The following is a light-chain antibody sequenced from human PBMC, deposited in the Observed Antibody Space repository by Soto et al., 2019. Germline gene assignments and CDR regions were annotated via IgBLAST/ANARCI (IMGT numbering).Light chain of an antibody. J-gene: IGKJ2*01. V-gene: IGKV4-1*01. CDR2: WAS. Sequence: DIVMTQSPDSLAVSLGERATINCKSSQSVLYSSNNKNYLAWYQHKPGQPPKLLLYWASTRESGVPDRCSGSGSETDFTLTISSLQAEDVAVYYCQQYCSSPPYTFGQGTKLEIK. CDR3: QQYCSSPPYT. CDR1: QSVLYSSNNKNY.